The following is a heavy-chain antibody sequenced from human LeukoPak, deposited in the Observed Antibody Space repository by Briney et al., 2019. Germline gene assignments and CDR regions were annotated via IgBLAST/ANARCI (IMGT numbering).Heavy chain of an antibody. V-gene: IGHV3-23*01. D-gene: IGHD2-2*01. Sequence: PGGSLRLSCAASGFTFSSYAMGWVRQAPGKGLEWVSLISGSGGSTYYADSVKGRFTISRDNSENTLSLQMNSLRAEDTAVYYCARRGVSPVSTFNWFDPWGQGTLVTVSS. CDR1: GFTFSSYA. CDR3: ARRGVSPVSTFNWFDP. J-gene: IGHJ5*02. CDR2: ISGSGGST.